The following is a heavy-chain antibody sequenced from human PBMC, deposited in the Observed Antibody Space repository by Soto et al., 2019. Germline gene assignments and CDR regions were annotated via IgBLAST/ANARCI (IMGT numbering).Heavy chain of an antibody. CDR3: ARAGCDGGSCYTLVGLRYGMDV. Sequence: QVQLVESGGGVVQPGRSLRLSCAASGFTFSSYAMYWVRQAPGKGLEWVAVISYDGNNKYYADSVKGRFTISRDNSKNPLDLQMNSLRAEDTAVYYCARAGCDGGSCYTLVGLRYGMDVWGQGTTVTVSS. CDR1: GFTFSSYA. D-gene: IGHD2-15*01. V-gene: IGHV3-30-3*01. CDR2: ISYDGNNK. J-gene: IGHJ6*02.